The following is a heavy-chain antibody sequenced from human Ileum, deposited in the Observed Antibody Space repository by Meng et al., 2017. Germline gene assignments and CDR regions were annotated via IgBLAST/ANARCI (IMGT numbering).Heavy chain of an antibody. CDR1: GFSLSTSGVG. V-gene: IGHV2-5*01. D-gene: IGHD3-16*01. J-gene: IGHJ4*02. Sequence: SGPTLVKPTQTLTLTCTFSGFSLSTSGVGVGWIRQAPGKALEWLALIYWNDDKRYSSALKSRLTITKDTSKNQVVLTLTNMDTVDTATYYCAHRWGGINTGGLLDYWGQGTLVTVSS. CDR2: IYWNDDK. CDR3: AHRWGGINTGGLLDY.